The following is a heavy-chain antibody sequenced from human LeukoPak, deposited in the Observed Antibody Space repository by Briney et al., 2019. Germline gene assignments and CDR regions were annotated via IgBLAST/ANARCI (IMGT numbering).Heavy chain of an antibody. CDR3: ARDSNYFDSSGYHQYYFDY. D-gene: IGHD3-22*01. Sequence: PSETLSLTCTVSGGSISSTYYYWGWIRQPPGKGLEWIGYIYYSGSTNYNPSLKSRVTISVDTSKNQFSLKLSSVTAADTAVYYCARDSNYFDSSGYHQYYFDYWGQGTLVTVSS. CDR2: IYYSGST. V-gene: IGHV4-61*01. J-gene: IGHJ4*02. CDR1: GGSISSTYYY.